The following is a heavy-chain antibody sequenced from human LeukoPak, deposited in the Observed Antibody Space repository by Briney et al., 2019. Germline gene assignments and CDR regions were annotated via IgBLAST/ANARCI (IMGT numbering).Heavy chain of an antibody. Sequence: SETLSLTCTVSGGSISSYYWSWIRQPPGKGLEWIGYIYYSGSTNYNPSLKSRVTISVDTSKNQFSLKLSSVTAADTAVYYCARDLGCNGGSCYTPTDAFDIWGQGTMVTVSS. V-gene: IGHV4-59*01. D-gene: IGHD2-15*01. CDR2: IYYSGST. J-gene: IGHJ3*02. CDR1: GGSISSYY. CDR3: ARDLGCNGGSCYTPTDAFDI.